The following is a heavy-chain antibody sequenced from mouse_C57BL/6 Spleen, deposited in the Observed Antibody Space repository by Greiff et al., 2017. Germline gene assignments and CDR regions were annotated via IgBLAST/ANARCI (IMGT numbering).Heavy chain of an antibody. V-gene: IGHV1-64*01. Sequence: QVQLQQPGAELVKPGASVKLSCKASGYTFTSYWMHWVKQRPGQGLEWIGMIHPNSGSTNYNEKFKSKATLTVDKSSSTAYMQLGSLTSADSAVYYWASSTGGGYYLAYWGQGTLVTVSA. D-gene: IGHD2-3*01. CDR2: IHPNSGST. CDR3: ASSTGGGYYLAY. CDR1: GYTFTSYW. J-gene: IGHJ3*01.